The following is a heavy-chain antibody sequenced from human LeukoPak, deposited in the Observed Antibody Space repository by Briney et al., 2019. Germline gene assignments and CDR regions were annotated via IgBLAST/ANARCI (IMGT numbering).Heavy chain of an antibody. J-gene: IGHJ6*02. CDR3: AKDQIQGYYGSWGMDV. Sequence: GGSLRLSCAASGLTFSDYAMNWVRQAPGKELEWVAAVSGGGKNTYYTDSVKGRFTISRDNSKNTLFLQMNSLRVEDTAIYYCAKDQIQGYYGSWGMDVWGQGTTVTVSS. D-gene: IGHD3-10*01. V-gene: IGHV3-23*01. CDR1: GLTFSDYA. CDR2: VSGGGKNT.